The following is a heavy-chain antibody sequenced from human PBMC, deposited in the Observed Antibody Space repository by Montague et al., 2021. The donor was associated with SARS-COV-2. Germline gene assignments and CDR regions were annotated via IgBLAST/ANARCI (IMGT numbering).Heavy chain of an antibody. V-gene: IGHV3-30-3*01. D-gene: IGHD3-10*01. CDR3: ARDDQVLLWFGELSGYYYGMDV. CDR2: ISYDGSNK. J-gene: IGHJ6*02. CDR1: GFTFSSYA. Sequence: SLRLSCGASGFTFSSYAMHWVRQAPGKGLEWVAVISYDGSNKYYSDSXKGRFTISRDNSKNTLYLQMNSLRAEDTAVYYCARDDQVLLWFGELSGYYYGMDVWGQGTTVTVSS.